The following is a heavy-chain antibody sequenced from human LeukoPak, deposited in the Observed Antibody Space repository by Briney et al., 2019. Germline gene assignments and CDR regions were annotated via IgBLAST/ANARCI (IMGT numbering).Heavy chain of an antibody. CDR2: IYHSGST. J-gene: IGHJ5*02. D-gene: IGHD6-13*01. CDR3: ATDNTSIAAGGFDP. V-gene: IGHV4-4*02. CDR1: GGSISSSNW. Sequence: TSETLSLTCAVSGGSISSSNWWSWVRQPPGKGLEWIGEIYHSGSTNYNPSLKSRVTISVDKSKNQFSLKLSSVTAADTAVYYCATDNTSIAAGGFDPWGQGTLVTVSS.